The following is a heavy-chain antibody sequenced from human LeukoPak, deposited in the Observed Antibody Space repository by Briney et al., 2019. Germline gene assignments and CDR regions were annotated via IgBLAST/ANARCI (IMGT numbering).Heavy chain of an antibody. J-gene: IGHJ6*02. Sequence: GGSLRLSCAASGFTFSSYSMNWVRQAPGKGLEWVSSISSSSSYIYYADSVKGRFTISRDNAKNSLYLQMNSLRAEDTAVYYCARDPVLLWFGETCPVCDYYGMDVWGQGTTVTVSS. CDR2: ISSSSSYI. CDR1: GFTFSSYS. CDR3: ARDPVLLWFGETCPVCDYYGMDV. V-gene: IGHV3-21*01. D-gene: IGHD3-10*01.